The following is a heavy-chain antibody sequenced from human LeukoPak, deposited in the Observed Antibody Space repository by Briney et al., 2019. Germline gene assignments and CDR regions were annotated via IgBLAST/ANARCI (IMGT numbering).Heavy chain of an antibody. Sequence: PGRSLRLSCAASGFTFDDYAMHWVRQAPGKGLEWVSGISWNSGSIGYADSVKGRFAISRDNAKNSLYLQMNSLRAEDTAVYYCARPELRGFAPNYWGQGTLVTVSS. CDR2: ISWNSGSI. CDR1: GFTFDDYA. CDR3: ARPELRGFAPNY. V-gene: IGHV3-9*01. J-gene: IGHJ4*02. D-gene: IGHD4-23*01.